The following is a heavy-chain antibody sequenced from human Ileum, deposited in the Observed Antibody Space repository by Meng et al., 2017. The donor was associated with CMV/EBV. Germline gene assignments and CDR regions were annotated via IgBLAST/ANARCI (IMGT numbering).Heavy chain of an antibody. Sequence: CKASGYTFTSYYMHWVRQAPGRGLEWMGIINPSGGSTSYAQKFQGRVTMTRDMSIDTAFLEVTNLRPDDTAVYFCAGDLVRTISGDYWGQGTLVTVSS. CDR2: INPSGGST. CDR3: AGDLVRTISGDY. CDR1: GYTFTSYY. D-gene: IGHD1-14*01. J-gene: IGHJ4*02. V-gene: IGHV1-46*01.